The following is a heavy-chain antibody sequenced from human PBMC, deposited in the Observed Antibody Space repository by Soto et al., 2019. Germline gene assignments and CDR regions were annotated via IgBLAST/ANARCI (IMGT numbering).Heavy chain of an antibody. CDR1: GGAFSATS. V-gene: IGHV4-34*01. CDR3: AGERVVVVPAAVRVWDSYYYCGMDV. Sequence: SEPLSLTCAIFGGAFSATSSTWIRQPPGTGLEWIGAIKHSGSTNFSPSVKSRLTISVDTSKNQFSLKLSSVTAADTAVYYCAGERVVVVPAAVRVWDSYYYCGMDVWGRGTTVTVYS. J-gene: IGHJ6*02. CDR2: IKHSGST. D-gene: IGHD2-2*02.